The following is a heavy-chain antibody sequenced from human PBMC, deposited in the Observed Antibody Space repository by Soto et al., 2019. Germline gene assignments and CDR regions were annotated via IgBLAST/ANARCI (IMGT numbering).Heavy chain of an antibody. D-gene: IGHD2-21*02. CDR1: GFTFSSYA. Sequence: PGGSLILSCAASGFTFSSYAMSWVRQAPGKGLEWVSAISGSGGSTYYADSLKGRFTISRDNSKNTLYLQMNSLRAEDTAVYYCAKRKVTATEYYFDYWGQGTLVTVSS. CDR2: ISGSGGST. V-gene: IGHV3-23*01. J-gene: IGHJ4*02. CDR3: AKRKVTATEYYFDY.